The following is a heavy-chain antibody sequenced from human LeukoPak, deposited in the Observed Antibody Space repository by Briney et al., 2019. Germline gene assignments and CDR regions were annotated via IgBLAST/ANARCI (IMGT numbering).Heavy chain of an antibody. D-gene: IGHD5-24*01. CDR1: GGSISSYY. CDR2: IYNSGST. V-gene: IGHV4-59*08. CDR3: ARGARAGYNLAPFDN. J-gene: IGHJ4*02. Sequence: PLETLSLTCTVSGGSISSYYWSWIRQPPGKGLEWIGYIYNSGSTKYNPSLKSRVTISVDTSKNQISLKLSSVTAADTAVYYCARGARAGYNLAPFDNWGQGTLVTDSS.